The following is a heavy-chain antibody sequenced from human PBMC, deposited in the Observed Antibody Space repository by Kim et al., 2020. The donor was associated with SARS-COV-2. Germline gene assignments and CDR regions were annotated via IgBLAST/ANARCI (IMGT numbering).Heavy chain of an antibody. V-gene: IGHV4-4*07. D-gene: IGHD3-3*01. CDR3: SRDDPPLGYDFWSGYSYYYYSLDG. CDR2: GYTSGST. CDR1: GGSISSYY. J-gene: IGHJ6*03. Sequence: SETLSLTCTVSGGSISSYYWSWIRQPAGKGLEWMGRGYTSGSTNYNPSLKSRVTMSVDTSKNQFSLKLSSVTAADTAVYYCSRDDPPLGYDFWSGYSYYYYSLDGWGKGTTVTVSS.